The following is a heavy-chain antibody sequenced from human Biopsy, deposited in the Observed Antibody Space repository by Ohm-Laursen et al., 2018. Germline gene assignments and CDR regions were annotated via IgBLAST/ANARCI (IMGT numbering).Heavy chain of an antibody. Sequence: SLRLSCAASGFTFTSYAMHWVRQAPGKGLEWVAVISYDGSGEYYEDSLQGRFIISRDNPKNTVDLQMNSLRAEDTAVYFCARDGKRWDYSTYFSWHFDLWGRGTLVTVSS. J-gene: IGHJ2*01. CDR2: ISYDGSGE. D-gene: IGHD4-11*01. CDR1: GFTFTSYA. CDR3: ARDGKRWDYSTYFSWHFDL. V-gene: IGHV3-30*03.